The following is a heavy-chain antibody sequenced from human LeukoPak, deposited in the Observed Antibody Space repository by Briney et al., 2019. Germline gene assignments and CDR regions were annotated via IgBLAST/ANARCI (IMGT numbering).Heavy chain of an antibody. J-gene: IGHJ4*02. CDR1: GFTFSSYG. CDR2: ISSSSSAI. CDR3: ARGGGARPDY. V-gene: IGHV3-48*02. D-gene: IGHD3-10*01. Sequence: GGSLRLSCTASGFTFSSYGMNWVRQAPGKGLKWVSYISSSSSAINYADSVKGRFTISRDNTKNSLFLQMNSLRDEDTAMYYCARGGGARPDYWGQGTLVTVSS.